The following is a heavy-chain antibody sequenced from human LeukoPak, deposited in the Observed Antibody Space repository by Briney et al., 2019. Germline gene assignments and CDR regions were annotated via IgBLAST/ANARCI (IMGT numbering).Heavy chain of an antibody. Sequence: PGGSLRLSCVASGFTFSNYWMGWVRQAPGKGLEWAANIKQDGGEKQYVDSVKGRFTISRDNARNSLYLQMNTLTAGDTAVYYCARDLFDFWGQGTLVTVS. V-gene: IGHV3-7*01. J-gene: IGHJ5*01. CDR3: ARDLFDF. CDR2: IKQDGGEK. CDR1: GFTFSNYW.